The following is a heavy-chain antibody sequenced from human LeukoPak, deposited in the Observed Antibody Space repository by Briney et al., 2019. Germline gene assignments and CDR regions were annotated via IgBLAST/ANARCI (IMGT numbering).Heavy chain of an antibody. CDR2: ITSSSSY. CDR1: GFTLSTYS. V-gene: IGHV3-21*01. CDR3: ARDPDPHDYGDYEEGFWYYYAMDV. D-gene: IGHD4-17*01. Sequence: GGSLRLSCAASGFTLSTYSMNWVRQAPGKGLEWASSITSSSSYYADSVKGRFTISRDNAKNPLFLQMNSLRAEDTAVYFCARDPDPHDYGDYEEGFWYYYAMDVWGKGATVTVSS. J-gene: IGHJ6*04.